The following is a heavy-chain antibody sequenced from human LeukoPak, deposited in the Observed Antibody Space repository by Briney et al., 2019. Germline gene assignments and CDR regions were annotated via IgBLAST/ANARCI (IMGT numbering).Heavy chain of an antibody. Sequence: TGGSLRLSCAASGFTFSSYAMTWVRQAPGKGLEWVSSITDSAGGTYYADSVKGRFTISRDNSKKTLYLQMNSLRAEDTAIYYCAKRIEYSSSSAYFDYWGQGTLVTVSS. CDR2: ITDSAGGT. D-gene: IGHD6-6*01. CDR3: AKRIEYSSSSAYFDY. CDR1: GFTFSSYA. J-gene: IGHJ4*02. V-gene: IGHV3-23*01.